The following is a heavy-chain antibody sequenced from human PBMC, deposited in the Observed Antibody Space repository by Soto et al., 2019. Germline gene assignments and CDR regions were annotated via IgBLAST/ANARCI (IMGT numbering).Heavy chain of an antibody. V-gene: IGHV3-23*01. CDR2: FSGSGGNI. J-gene: IGHJ6*02. D-gene: IGHD3-10*01. CDR1: GFTFTTHA. CDR3: AKAPPSTVGPLAMDV. Sequence: GGSLRLSSVASGFTFTTHAISWVRQSPGKGLEWVSTFSGSGGNIYYAEAVKGRLTISRDDSKNTLYLQMNSLRVEDTAVYSCAKAPPSTVGPLAMDVWGQGTTVTVSS.